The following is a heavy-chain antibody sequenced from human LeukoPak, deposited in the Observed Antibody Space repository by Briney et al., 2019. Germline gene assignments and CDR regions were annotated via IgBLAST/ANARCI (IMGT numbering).Heavy chain of an antibody. D-gene: IGHD6-13*01. J-gene: IGHJ4*02. CDR1: GYTFTGYY. V-gene: IGHV1-2*02. CDR2: INPYSGGT. Sequence: ASVKVSCKASGYTFTGYYMHWVRQAPGQGLEWMGWINPYSGGTNYAQKFQGRVTMTRDTSISTAYMELSRLRSDDTAVYYCARDVEWTPSRPYSSSWYEYYFDYWGQGTLVTVSS. CDR3: ARDVEWTPSRPYSSSWYEYYFDY.